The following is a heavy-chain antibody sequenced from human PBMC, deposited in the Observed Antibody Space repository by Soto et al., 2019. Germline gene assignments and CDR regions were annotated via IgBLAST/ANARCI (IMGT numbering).Heavy chain of an antibody. CDR2: VYYSGGA. Sequence: SETLSLTCTVSGVSIHNSHSFWGWIRQPPGKGLEFIGTVYYSGGAHYNSSLKSRVTISVDTANNQVSLRMRSLTTADTAVYYCGRVVEGATRHTDLDSWGQGTLVTVSS. CDR3: GRVVEGATRHTDLDS. J-gene: IGHJ5*01. D-gene: IGHD2-21*01. CDR1: GVSIHNSHSF. V-gene: IGHV4-39*01.